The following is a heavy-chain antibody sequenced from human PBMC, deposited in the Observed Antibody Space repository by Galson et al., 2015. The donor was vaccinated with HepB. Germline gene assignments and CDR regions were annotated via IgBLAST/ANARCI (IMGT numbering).Heavy chain of an antibody. CDR1: GDSLATFY. CDR2: VFASGTT. CDR3: ARGVREFDAYDL. J-gene: IGHJ3*01. Sequence: ETLSLTCTVSGDSLATFYWSWIRESPGKGLEWIANVFASGTTHYRPSLRSRVTMSADRSKNQLSLRLTSVTAADTAVYYCARGVREFDAYDLWGQGTRVIVS. V-gene: IGHV4-4*09. D-gene: IGHD3-10*01.